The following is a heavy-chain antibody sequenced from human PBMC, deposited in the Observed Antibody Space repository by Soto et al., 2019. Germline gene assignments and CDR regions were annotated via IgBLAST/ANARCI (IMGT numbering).Heavy chain of an antibody. CDR3: AKYVKSGQWLVPNWFDP. V-gene: IGHV3-23*01. J-gene: IGHJ5*02. CDR2: IGGSGGST. D-gene: IGHD6-19*01. CDR1: GFTFSSYA. Sequence: GTLRLSCAASGFTFSSYAMSWVRQAPGKGLEGVSAIGGSGGSTYYADSVKGRITISRDNSKNTLYLQMNSLRAEDTAVYYCAKYVKSGQWLVPNWFDPWGKGTLVTVSS.